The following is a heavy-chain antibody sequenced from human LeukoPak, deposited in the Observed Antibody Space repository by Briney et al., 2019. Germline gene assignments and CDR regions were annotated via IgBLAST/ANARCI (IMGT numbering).Heavy chain of an antibody. CDR1: GGSMSSYY. CDR3: ARGLGVPRLTYCTGGNCYHIYYFDY. V-gene: IGHV4-59*01. Sequence: SETLSLTCTVSGGSMSSYYWSWIRQPPGKGLEWIGYISNSGSTNYNPSLKSRVTISVDTSKNQFSLKLSSVTAADTAVYYCARGLGVPRLTYCTGGNCYHIYYFDYWGQGTLVTVSS. CDR2: ISNSGST. D-gene: IGHD2-15*01. J-gene: IGHJ4*02.